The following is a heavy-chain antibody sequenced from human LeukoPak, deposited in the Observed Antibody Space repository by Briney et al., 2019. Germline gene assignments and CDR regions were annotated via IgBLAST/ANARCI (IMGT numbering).Heavy chain of an antibody. V-gene: IGHV1-18*01. CDR2: ISAYNGNT. J-gene: IGHJ6*03. CDR1: GYTFTSYG. Sequence: ASVKVSCKASGYTFTSYGIGWVRQAPGQGLEWMGWISAYNGNTNYAQKLQGRVTMTTDTSTSTAYMELRSLRSDDTAVYYCARDMEYSSSWYSGPSNYYYYMDVWGKGTTVTVSS. D-gene: IGHD6-13*01. CDR3: ARDMEYSSSWYSGPSNYYYYMDV.